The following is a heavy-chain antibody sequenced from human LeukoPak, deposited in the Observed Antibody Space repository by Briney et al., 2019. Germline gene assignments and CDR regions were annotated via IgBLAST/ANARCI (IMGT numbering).Heavy chain of an antibody. D-gene: IGHD6-13*01. J-gene: IGHJ4*02. CDR2: INPSGGST. Sequence: GASVKVSCKASGYTFTSYYMHWVRQAPGQGLEWMGIINPSGGSTSYAQKFQGRVTMTRNTSISTAYMELSSLRSEDTAVYYCATREPRSSSWYHYWGQGTLVTVSS. CDR3: ATREPRSSSWYHY. V-gene: IGHV1-46*01. CDR1: GYTFTSYY.